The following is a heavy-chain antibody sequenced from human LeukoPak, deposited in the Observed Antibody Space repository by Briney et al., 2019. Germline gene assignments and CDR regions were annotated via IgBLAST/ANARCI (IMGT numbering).Heavy chain of an antibody. CDR2: INGDNGKT. CDR3: ASSSSVTYHY. V-gene: IGHV1-3*01. Sequence: ASVKVSCKTSGYNFPSYTMHWVRQAPGQSPEWMGSINGDNGKTKYSEKFQDRVTFTRDTSASSAYMELSSLRSEDTAVYYCASSSSVTYHYWGQGTMVTVSS. D-gene: IGHD4-17*01. J-gene: IGHJ4*02. CDR1: GYNFPSYT.